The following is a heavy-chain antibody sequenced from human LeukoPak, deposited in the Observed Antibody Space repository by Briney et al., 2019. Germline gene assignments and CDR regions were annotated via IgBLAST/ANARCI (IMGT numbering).Heavy chain of an antibody. CDR2: IYHSGST. CDR1: GGSISSGGYS. CDR3: ARERVQLWLS. D-gene: IGHD5-18*01. J-gene: IGHJ4*02. V-gene: IGHV4-30-2*01. Sequence: PSETLSLTCAVSGGSISSGGYSWSWIRQPPGKGLEWIGYIYHSGSTYYNPSLKSRVTISVDTSKNQFSLKLSSVTAADTGVYYCARERVQLWLSWGQGTLVTVSS.